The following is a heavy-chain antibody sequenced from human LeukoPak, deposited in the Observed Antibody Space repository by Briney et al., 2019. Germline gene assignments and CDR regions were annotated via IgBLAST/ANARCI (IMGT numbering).Heavy chain of an antibody. CDR1: GYSFASYW. CDR2: IYPGDSDT. CDR3: ARHEDTAMAGPDY. J-gene: IGHJ4*02. Sequence: GAALQISCKGSGYSFASYWIGWVRQMPGKGLEWMGIIYPGDSDTRYSPSFQGQVTISADKSISTAYLQWSSLKASDTAMYYCARHEDTAMAGPDYWGQGTLVTVSS. D-gene: IGHD5-18*01. V-gene: IGHV5-51*01.